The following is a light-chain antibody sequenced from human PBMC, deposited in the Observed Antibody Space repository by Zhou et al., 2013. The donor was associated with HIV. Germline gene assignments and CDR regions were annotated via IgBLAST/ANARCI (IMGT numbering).Light chain of an antibody. J-gene: IGKJ5*01. V-gene: IGKV3-15*01. CDR1: QSVSSN. Sequence: EIVMTQSPATLSVSPGERATLSCRASQSVSSNLAWYRQKPGQAPRLLIYGASTRASGIPARFSGSGSGTDFTLTISRLEPEDFAVYYCQQYGSSPITFGQGTRLEIK. CDR3: QQYGSSPIT. CDR2: GAS.